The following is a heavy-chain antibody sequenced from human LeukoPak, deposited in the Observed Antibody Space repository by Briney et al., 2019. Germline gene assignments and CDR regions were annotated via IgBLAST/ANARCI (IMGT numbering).Heavy chain of an antibody. Sequence: SETLSLTCTVSGGSISSSSYYWGWIRQPPGKGLEWIGSIYYSGSTYYNPSLKSRVTISVDTPKNQFSLKLSSVTAADTAVYYCARNTGSSGWYLPEDYWGQGTLVTVSS. V-gene: IGHV4-39*01. CDR1: GGSISSSSYY. D-gene: IGHD6-19*01. CDR2: IYYSGST. J-gene: IGHJ4*02. CDR3: ARNTGSSGWYLPEDY.